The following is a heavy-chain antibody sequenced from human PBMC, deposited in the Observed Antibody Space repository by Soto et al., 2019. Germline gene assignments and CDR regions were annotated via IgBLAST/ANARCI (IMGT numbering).Heavy chain of an antibody. Sequence: SGESLKISCKGSGYSFTSYWSIWVRQMPGKGLEWMGRIDPSDSYTNYSPSFQGHVTISADKSISTAYLQWSSLKASDTAMYYCALVRGVIGWFDPWGQGTLVTVSS. D-gene: IGHD3-10*01. V-gene: IGHV5-10-1*01. J-gene: IGHJ5*02. CDR2: IDPSDSYT. CDR3: ALVRGVIGWFDP. CDR1: GYSFTSYW.